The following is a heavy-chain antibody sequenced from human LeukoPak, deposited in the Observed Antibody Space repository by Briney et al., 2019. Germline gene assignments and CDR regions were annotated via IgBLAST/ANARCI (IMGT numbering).Heavy chain of an antibody. CDR2: IYYNGVT. CDR1: GDSINSSRYY. V-gene: IGHV4-39*07. J-gene: IGHJ4*02. CDR3: ARDTRGYNYGTAGGVDY. Sequence: SETLSLTCTVSGDSINSSRYYWGWIRQSPRKGLEWIGTIYYNGVTYYNPSLKSRVTISVDTSKNQFSLKLTSVTAADTAVYYCARDTRGYNYGTAGGVDYWGQGTLVTVSS. D-gene: IGHD5-18*01.